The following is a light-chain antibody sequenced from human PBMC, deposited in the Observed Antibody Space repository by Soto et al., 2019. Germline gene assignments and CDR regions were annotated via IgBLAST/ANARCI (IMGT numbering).Light chain of an antibody. CDR2: LNSDGSH. CDR3: QTWGTGTVV. J-gene: IGLJ2*01. CDR1: SGHSSYA. Sequence: QSVLTQSPSASASLGASVKLTCTLSSGHSSYAIAWHQQQPEKGPRHLMKLNSDGSHSKGDGIPDRFSASTSGAERYLTISSLQSEDEADYYCQTWGTGTVVFGGGTKLTVL. V-gene: IGLV4-69*01.